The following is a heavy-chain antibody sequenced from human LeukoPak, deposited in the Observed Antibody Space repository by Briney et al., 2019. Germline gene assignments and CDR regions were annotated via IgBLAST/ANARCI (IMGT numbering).Heavy chain of an antibody. CDR3: ARDKSHYDFWSGYYNP. V-gene: IGHV3-21*01. Sequence: GGSLRLSCAASGFTFSSYSMNWVRQAPGKGLEWVSSISSGSSYIYYADSVKGRFTISRDNAKNSLYLQMNSLRAEDTAVYYCARDKSHYDFWSGYYNPWGQGTLVTVSS. D-gene: IGHD3-3*01. CDR1: GFTFSSYS. J-gene: IGHJ5*02. CDR2: ISSGSSYI.